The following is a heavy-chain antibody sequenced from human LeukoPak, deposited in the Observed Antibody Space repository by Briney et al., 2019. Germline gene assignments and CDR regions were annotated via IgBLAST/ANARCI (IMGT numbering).Heavy chain of an antibody. CDR1: GFTFRNYW. J-gene: IGHJ6*02. CDR3: ARDSLSDGMDV. V-gene: IGHV3-48*04. Sequence: GGSLRLSCSASGFTFRNYWMHWVRQAPGKGLEWVSYITTSGSTIYYADSVKGRFTISRDNAKNSLYLQMNSLRAEDTAVYYCARDSLSDGMDVWGQGTPVTVSS. CDR2: ITTSGSTI.